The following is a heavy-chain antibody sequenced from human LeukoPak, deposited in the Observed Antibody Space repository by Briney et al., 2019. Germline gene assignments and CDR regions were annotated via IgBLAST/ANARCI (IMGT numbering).Heavy chain of an antibody. CDR1: GGTFSSYA. Sequence: SVKVFCKASGGTFSSYAISWVRQAPGQGLEWMGEIIPIFGTANYAQKFQGRVTITTDESTSTAYMELSSLRSEDTAVYYCARWGEDILTGYYDYWGQGTLVTVSS. V-gene: IGHV1-69*05. J-gene: IGHJ4*02. CDR3: ARWGEDILTGYYDY. CDR2: IIPIFGTA. D-gene: IGHD3-9*01.